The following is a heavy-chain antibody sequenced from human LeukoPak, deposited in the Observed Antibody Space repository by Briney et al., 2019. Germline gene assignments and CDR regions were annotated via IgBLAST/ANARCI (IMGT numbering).Heavy chain of an antibody. CDR1: GFTVSSNY. J-gene: IGHJ6*02. CDR3: ARETALSGMDV. Sequence: PGRSLRLSCAASGFTVSSNYMTWVRQAPGKGLEWVSVIYSGGSTYYADSVKGRFTISRDTSKNTVYLQMNSLRVEDTAVYYCARETALSGMDVWGQRTTVTVSS. CDR2: IYSGGST. V-gene: IGHV3-66*01. D-gene: IGHD1-1*01.